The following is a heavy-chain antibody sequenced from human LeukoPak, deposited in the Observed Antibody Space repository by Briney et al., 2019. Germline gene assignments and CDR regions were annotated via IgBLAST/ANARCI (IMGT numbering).Heavy chain of an antibody. CDR3: ARVQEENYYGSGNAFDI. D-gene: IGHD3-10*01. J-gene: IGHJ3*02. Sequence: ASVKVSCKASGYTFTSYGISWVRQAPGQGLEWMGWISAYNGNTNYAQKLQGRVTMTTDTSTSTAYMELRSLRSDDTAVYYCARVQEENYYGSGNAFDIWGQGTMVTVSS. CDR1: GYTFTSYG. V-gene: IGHV1-18*01. CDR2: ISAYNGNT.